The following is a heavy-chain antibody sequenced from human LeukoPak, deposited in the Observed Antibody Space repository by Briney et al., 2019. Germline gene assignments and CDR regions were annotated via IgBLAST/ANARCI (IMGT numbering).Heavy chain of an antibody. J-gene: IGHJ4*02. CDR3: ARDVYGGNE. V-gene: IGHV4-39*07. Sequence: SETLSLTCTVSGGSISSSSYYWGWIRQPPGKGLEWIGSIYYSGSTYYNPSLKSRVTISVDTSKNQFSLKLSSVTAADTAVYYCARDVYGGNEWGQGTLVTVSS. CDR1: GGSISSSSYY. CDR2: IYYSGST. D-gene: IGHD4-23*01.